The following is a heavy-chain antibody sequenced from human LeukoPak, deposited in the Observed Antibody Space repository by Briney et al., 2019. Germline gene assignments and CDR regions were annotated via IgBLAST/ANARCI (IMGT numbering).Heavy chain of an antibody. Sequence: GGSLRLSCAASGVTFSSYGMSWVRQAPGKGLEWVSAISGSGGSTYYADSVKGRFTISRDNSKNTLYLQMNSLRAEDTAVYYCAARYYDILTGYLDYWGQGTLVTVSS. CDR2: ISGSGGST. J-gene: IGHJ4*02. D-gene: IGHD3-9*01. CDR1: GVTFSSYG. CDR3: AARYYDILTGYLDY. V-gene: IGHV3-23*01.